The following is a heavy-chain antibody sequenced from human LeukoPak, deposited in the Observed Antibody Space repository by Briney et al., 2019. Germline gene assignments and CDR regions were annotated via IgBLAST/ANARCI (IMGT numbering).Heavy chain of an antibody. J-gene: IGHJ4*02. CDR2: IYYSGST. CDR1: GGSISSYY. D-gene: IGHD2-2*01. Sequence: KPSETLSLTCTVSGGSISSYYLSWIRQPPGKGLEWIGYIYYSGSTNYNPSLKSRVTISVDTSKNQFSPKLSSVTAADTAVYYCARGTPFDYWGQGTLVTVSS. V-gene: IGHV4-59*01. CDR3: ARGTPFDY.